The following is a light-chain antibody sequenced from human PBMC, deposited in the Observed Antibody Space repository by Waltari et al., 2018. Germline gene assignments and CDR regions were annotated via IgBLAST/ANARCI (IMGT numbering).Light chain of an antibody. J-gene: IGKJ1*01. V-gene: IGKV3-20*01. CDR3: QQYGNSPAT. CDR1: QSVASNY. Sequence: EVVLTQSPGTLYLSPGERATLSCRASQSVASNYLAWYKHKPGQAPRLLIYDASNRATSIPGKFSGSGSGTDFTLTISRLEPEDFAVYACQQYGNSPATFGQGTKVEMK. CDR2: DAS.